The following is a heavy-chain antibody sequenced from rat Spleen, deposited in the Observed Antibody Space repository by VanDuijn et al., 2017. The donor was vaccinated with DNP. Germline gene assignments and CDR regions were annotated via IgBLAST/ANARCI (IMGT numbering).Heavy chain of an antibody. CDR2: ISYSGTT. CDR1: GYSITSCC. J-gene: IGHJ2*01. Sequence: EVQLQESGPGLLEPSQSLSLTCSVTGYSITSCCSWTWIRKFPGNKMEWIGQISYSGTTSYHPSLKSRISITRDTSKNQFFLQLSSVTAEDTATYYCARWNIGTSTLDYWGQGVMVTVSS. V-gene: IGHV3-1*01. D-gene: IGHD1-5*01. CDR3: ARWNIGTSTLDY.